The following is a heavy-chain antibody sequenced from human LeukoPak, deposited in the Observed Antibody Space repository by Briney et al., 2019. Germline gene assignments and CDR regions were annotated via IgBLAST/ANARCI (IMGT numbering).Heavy chain of an antibody. CDR1: GGSISSSSYD. CDR3: ARPTPAFEYDQLPDAFDI. D-gene: IGHD2-2*01. Sequence: SETLSLTCTVSGGSISSSSYDWGWIRQPPGKGLEWIGSIYYSGSTYYNPSLKSRVTISVDTSKNQFSLKLCSVTAADTAVYYCARPTPAFEYDQLPDAFDIWGQGTMVTVSS. V-gene: IGHV4-39*01. CDR2: IYYSGST. J-gene: IGHJ3*02.